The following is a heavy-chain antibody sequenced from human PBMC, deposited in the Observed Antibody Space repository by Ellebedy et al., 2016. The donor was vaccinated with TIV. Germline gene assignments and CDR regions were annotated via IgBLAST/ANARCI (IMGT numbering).Heavy chain of an antibody. CDR1: GGSFRGYS. CDR3: ARGAEPRRPHFSR. J-gene: IGHJ4*02. Sequence: SETLSLTCVVDGGSFRGYSWNWIRQPPGKGLEWIGEINHSGGTNCSPSLKSRVTISADTSKNQFSLKLTYVTAADTAVYYCARGAEPRRPHFSRWGQGTLVTVSS. CDR2: INHSGGT. V-gene: IGHV4-34*01. D-gene: IGHD1-14*01.